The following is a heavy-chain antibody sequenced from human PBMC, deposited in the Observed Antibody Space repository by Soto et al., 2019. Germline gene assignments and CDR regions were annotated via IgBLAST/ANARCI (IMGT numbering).Heavy chain of an antibody. D-gene: IGHD1-20*01. J-gene: IGHJ6*02. V-gene: IGHV2-70*13. Sequence: SGPTLVNPTETLTLTCTFSGFSITSPGMSVSWIRQPPGRALEWLALIERDDDDKYYSTSLKTRLTISKDTRKNQMVLTMANMDPADTATYYCARSIRGPRKFNGMDVWGQGT. CDR1: GFSITSPGMS. CDR3: ARSIRGPRKFNGMDV. CDR2: IERDDDDK.